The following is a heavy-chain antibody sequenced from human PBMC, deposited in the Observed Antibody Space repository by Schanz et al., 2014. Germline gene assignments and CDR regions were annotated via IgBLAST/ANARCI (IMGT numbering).Heavy chain of an antibody. CDR3: VPMSIAAH. V-gene: IGHV3-21*01. CDR2: ISSTSSYI. J-gene: IGHJ4*02. CDR1: GFSFSTYG. Sequence: EVRLVESGGGLVKPGGSLRLSCAASGFSFSTYGMTWVRQAPGKGLEWVSSISSTSSYIFYADSVKGRFTISRDNAKNSLYLQMNSLRAEDTAVYYCVPMSIAAHWGQGTLVTVSS. D-gene: IGHD6-6*01.